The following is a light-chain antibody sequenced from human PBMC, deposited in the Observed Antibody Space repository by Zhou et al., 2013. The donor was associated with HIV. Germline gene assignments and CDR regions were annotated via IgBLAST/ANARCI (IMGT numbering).Light chain of an antibody. CDR2: AAS. CDR3: QKYNSAPPLT. V-gene: IGKV1-27*01. J-gene: IGKJ4*01. CDR1: QGISLS. Sequence: DIQLTQSPSFLSASVGERVAITCRASQGISLSLAWYQQKPGKAPKLLIYAASTLQSGVPSRFSGSGSGTDFTLTISSLQPEDVATYYCQKYNSAPPLTFGGGTKVEIK.